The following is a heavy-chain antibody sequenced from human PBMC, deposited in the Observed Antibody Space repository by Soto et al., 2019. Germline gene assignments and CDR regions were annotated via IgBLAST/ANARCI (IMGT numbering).Heavy chain of an antibody. CDR3: ARLAMVRGVMPIWFDP. CDR1: GGSISSGDYY. Sequence: QVQLQESGPGLVKPSQTLSLTCTVSGGSISSGDYYWSWIRQPPGKGLEWIGYIYYSGSTYYNPSLKSRVTISVDTSKNQFSLKLSSVTAADTAVYYCARLAMVRGVMPIWFDPWGQGTLVTVSS. CDR2: IYYSGST. D-gene: IGHD3-10*01. J-gene: IGHJ5*02. V-gene: IGHV4-30-4*01.